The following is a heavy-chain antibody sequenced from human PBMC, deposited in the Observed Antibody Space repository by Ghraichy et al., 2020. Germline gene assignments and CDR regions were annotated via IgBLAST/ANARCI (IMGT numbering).Heavy chain of an antibody. CDR3: ARGRRTGGLIH. V-gene: IGHV4-34*01. J-gene: IGHJ4*02. CDR2: INHSGST. CDR1: GGSFSGYY. D-gene: IGHD7-27*01. Sequence: SETLSLTCAVYGGSFSGYYWSWIRQPSGKGLEWIGEINHSGSTNYNPSLKSRVTISVDTSKNQFSLKLSSVTAADTAVYYCARGRRTGGLIHWGQGTLVTVSS.